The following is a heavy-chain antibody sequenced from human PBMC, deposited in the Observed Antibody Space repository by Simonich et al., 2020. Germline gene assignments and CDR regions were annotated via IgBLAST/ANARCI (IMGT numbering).Heavy chain of an antibody. CDR1: GYSISSGYY. CDR3: ARVGYSNYYYYGMDV. Sequence: QVQLQESGPGLVKPSETLSLTCAVSGYSISSGYYWGWIRRPPGKGLEWIGCIYHNGRTSYNPSLQSRVTISVDTSKNQFSLKLSAVTAADTAVYYCARVGYSNYYYYGMDVWGQGTTVTVSS. D-gene: IGHD6-13*01. J-gene: IGHJ6*02. CDR2: IYHNGRT. V-gene: IGHV4-38-2*01.